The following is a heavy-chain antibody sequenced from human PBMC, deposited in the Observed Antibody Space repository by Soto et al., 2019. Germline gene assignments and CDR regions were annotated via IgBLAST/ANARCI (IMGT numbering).Heavy chain of an antibody. CDR3: AGAGGSSWPMDV. CDR1: GFTFSSYS. V-gene: IGHV3-21*01. J-gene: IGHJ6*02. D-gene: IGHD6-13*01. CDR2: ISSSSSYI. Sequence: EVQLVESGGGLVKPGGSLRLSCAASGFTFSSYSMNWVRQAPGKGLEWVSSISSSSSYIYYADSVKGRFTISRDNAKNSLYLQMNSLRAEDTAVYYCAGAGGSSWPMDVWGQGTTVTVSS.